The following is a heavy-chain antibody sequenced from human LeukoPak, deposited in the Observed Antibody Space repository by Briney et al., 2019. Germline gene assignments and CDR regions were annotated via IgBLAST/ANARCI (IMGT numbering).Heavy chain of an antibody. J-gene: IGHJ6*02. Sequence: GGSLRLSCAASGVTVSNAYMSWVRQAPGKGLEWVGRIKSDRDGGTDDYATSLNGRFIISRKDSDNTLYLEMNSLKIEDTAVYYCTLYPPFVGMHVWGHGTTVTVSS. CDR2: IKSDRDGGTD. CDR1: GVTVSNAY. V-gene: IGHV3-15*01. CDR3: TLYPPFVGMHV. D-gene: IGHD2-2*02.